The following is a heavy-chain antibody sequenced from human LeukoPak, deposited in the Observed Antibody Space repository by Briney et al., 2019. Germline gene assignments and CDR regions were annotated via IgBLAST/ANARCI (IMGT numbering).Heavy chain of an antibody. CDR3: AREVAVAGRYLDY. V-gene: IGHV1-3*01. J-gene: IGHJ4*02. CDR2: INAGNGNT. Sequence: ASVKVSCKASGYTFTSYGISWVRQAPGQRLEWMGWINAGNGNTKYSQKFQGRVTITRDTSASTAYMELSSLRSEDTAVYYCAREVAVAGRYLDYWGQGTLVTVSS. CDR1: GYTFTSYG. D-gene: IGHD6-19*01.